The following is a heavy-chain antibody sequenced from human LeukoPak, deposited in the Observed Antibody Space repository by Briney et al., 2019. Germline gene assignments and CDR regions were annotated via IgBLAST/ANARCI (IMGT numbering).Heavy chain of an antibody. Sequence: GASVKVSCKASGYTFTSYGISWVRPAPGQGLEWMGWISAYNGNTNYAQKLQGRVTMTTDTSTSTAYMELRSLRSDDTAVYYCASLVYSYGLDYWGQGTLVTVSS. CDR1: GYTFTSYG. D-gene: IGHD5-18*01. V-gene: IGHV1-18*01. J-gene: IGHJ4*02. CDR2: ISAYNGNT. CDR3: ASLVYSYGLDY.